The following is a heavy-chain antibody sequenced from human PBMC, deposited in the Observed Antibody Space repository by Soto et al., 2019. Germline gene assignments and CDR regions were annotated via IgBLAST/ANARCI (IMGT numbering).Heavy chain of an antibody. CDR2: INAGNGNT. CDR3: ARGYVVPAAIFSGGMDV. Sequence: ASVNVSCKASGYTFTSYSIHWVRQAPGQRLEWMGWINAGNGNTKYSQKFQGRVTITRDTSASTAYMELSSLRSEDTAVYYCARGYVVPAAIFSGGMDVWGQGTTVTVSS. D-gene: IGHD2-2*01. V-gene: IGHV1-3*01. CDR1: GYTFTSYS. J-gene: IGHJ6*02.